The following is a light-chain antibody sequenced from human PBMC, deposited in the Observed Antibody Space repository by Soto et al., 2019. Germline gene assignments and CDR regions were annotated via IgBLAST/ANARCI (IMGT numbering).Light chain of an antibody. V-gene: IGKV4-1*01. CDR2: WAT. CDR1: QSLLSSSNSRNH. Sequence: IVMTQSPESLAVSLGEMATINCKSGQSLLSSSNSRNHLAWYQQKPGQPPKLLIYWATTRESGVPDRFSGSGSGTEFALTISSLQAEDVAVYYCQQSYGAPFAFGPGTKVDI. J-gene: IGKJ3*01. CDR3: QQSYGAPFA.